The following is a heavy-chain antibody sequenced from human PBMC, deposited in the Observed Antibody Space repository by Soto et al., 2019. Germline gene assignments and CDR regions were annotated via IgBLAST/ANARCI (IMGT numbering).Heavy chain of an antibody. CDR2: ISAYNGNT. V-gene: IGHV1-18*01. Sequence: ASVKVSCKASGYTFTSYGISWVRQAPGQGLEWMGWISAYNGNTNYAQKLQGRVTMTTDTSTSTAYMELRSLRSDDTAVYYCAAVGYCISTSCYNWFDPWGQGTLVT. D-gene: IGHD2-2*01. CDR3: AAVGYCISTSCYNWFDP. CDR1: GYTFTSYG. J-gene: IGHJ5*02.